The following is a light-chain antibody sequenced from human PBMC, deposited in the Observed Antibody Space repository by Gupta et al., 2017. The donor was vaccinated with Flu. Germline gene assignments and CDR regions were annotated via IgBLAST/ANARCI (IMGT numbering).Light chain of an antibody. Sequence: SVLTQSPATLSLSPGERATLSCRASQSVGSYLAWYQHKPAQAPRLLIYDASNRATGIPARFSGSGSETDFTLTISSLEPEDSAVYYCQQRSNWPPSLTFGGGTKVEI. CDR2: DAS. V-gene: IGKV3-11*01. J-gene: IGKJ4*01. CDR3: QQRSNWPPSLT. CDR1: QSVGSY.